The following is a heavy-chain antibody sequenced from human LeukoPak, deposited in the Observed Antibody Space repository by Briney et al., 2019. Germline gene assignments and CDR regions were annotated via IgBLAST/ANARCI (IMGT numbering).Heavy chain of an antibody. CDR2: IIPIFGTA. CDR3: ARDDDILTGSNYYYYYGMDV. V-gene: IGHV1-69*13. D-gene: IGHD3-9*01. CDR1: GGTFSSYA. Sequence: SVKVSCKASGGTFSSYAISWVRQAPGQGLEWMGGIIPIFGTANYAQKFQGRVTITADESTSTAYMELSSLRSEDTAVYHCARDDDILTGSNYYYYYGMDVWGQGTTVTVSS. J-gene: IGHJ6*02.